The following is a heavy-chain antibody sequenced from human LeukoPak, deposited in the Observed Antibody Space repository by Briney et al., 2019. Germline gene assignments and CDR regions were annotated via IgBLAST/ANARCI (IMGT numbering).Heavy chain of an antibody. CDR1: GYTFTSYG. D-gene: IGHD5-12*01. CDR3: AREFGYDFLDYFDY. CDR2: ISAYNGNT. Sequence: ASVKVSCKASGYTFTSYGISWVRQAPGQGLEWMGWISAYNGNTNYAQKLQGRVTVTTDTSTSTAYMELRSLRSDDTAVYYCAREFGYDFLDYFDYWGQGTLVTVSS. V-gene: IGHV1-18*01. J-gene: IGHJ4*02.